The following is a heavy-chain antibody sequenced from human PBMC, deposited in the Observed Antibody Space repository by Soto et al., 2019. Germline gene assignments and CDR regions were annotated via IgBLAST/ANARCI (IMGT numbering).Heavy chain of an antibody. D-gene: IGHD3-22*01. V-gene: IGHV3-30-3*01. CDR1: GFTFSSYA. CDR3: ARTDSYYYDSSGYYRWFDY. CDR2: ISYDGSNK. Sequence: GGSLRLSCAASGFTFSSYAMHWVRRAPGKGLEWVAVISYDGSNKYYADSVKGRFTISRDNSKNTLYLQMNSLRAEDTAVYYCARTDSYYYDSSGYYRWFDYWGQGTLVTVST. J-gene: IGHJ4*02.